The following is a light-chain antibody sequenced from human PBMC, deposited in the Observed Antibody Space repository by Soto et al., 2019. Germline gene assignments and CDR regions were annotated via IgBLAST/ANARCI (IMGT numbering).Light chain of an antibody. CDR2: QDT. Sequence: SYELTQPPSVSVSPGQTASIPCSGDKLGDRFACWYQQKPGQSPVMVIYQDTRRPSGIPERFSGSNSGNTATLTISGTQAMDEADYYCQAWDSSTGVVCGGGTKLTVL. CDR1: KLGDRF. CDR3: QAWDSSTGVV. J-gene: IGLJ2*01. V-gene: IGLV3-1*01.